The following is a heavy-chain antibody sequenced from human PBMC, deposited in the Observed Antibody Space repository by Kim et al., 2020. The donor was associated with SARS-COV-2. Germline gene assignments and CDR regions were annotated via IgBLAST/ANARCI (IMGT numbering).Heavy chain of an antibody. J-gene: IGHJ4*02. CDR3: ARGRGYSYGSYFDY. Sequence: NPALKSRVTISVDKSKNQFSLKLSSVTAADTAVYYCARGRGYSYGSYFDYWGQGTLVTVSS. D-gene: IGHD5-18*01. V-gene: IGHV4-4*02.